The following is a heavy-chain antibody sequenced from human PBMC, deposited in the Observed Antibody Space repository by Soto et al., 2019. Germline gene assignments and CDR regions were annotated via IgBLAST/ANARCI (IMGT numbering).Heavy chain of an antibody. CDR1: GFTFSTYY. CDR2: ISSGSNTI. V-gene: IGHV3-48*02. CDR3: ARDSHFGYGMDV. J-gene: IGHJ6*02. Sequence: EVHLVESGGGLVQPGGSLRLSCGASGFTFSTYYMNWVRQAPGKGLEWVSYISSGSNTIYYAVSVKGRFTISRDNAKNSWCLQRAGRRDEDTAMYSCARDSHFGYGMDVWGQGTTGTGS. D-gene: IGHD3-10*01.